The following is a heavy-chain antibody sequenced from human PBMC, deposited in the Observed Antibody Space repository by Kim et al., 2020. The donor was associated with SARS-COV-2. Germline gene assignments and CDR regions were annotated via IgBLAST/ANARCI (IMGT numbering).Heavy chain of an antibody. J-gene: IGHJ6*01. V-gene: IGHV3-21*06. D-gene: IGHD3-3*01. CDR2: ITGSSTVI. CDR3: ARFWSYYGFRGSPSGLDV. CDR1: GFAFGTYS. Sequence: GGSLRLSCAGSGFAFGTYSMNWVRQAPGKGLEWVSSITGSSTVIYYADSVRGRFTISRDNAKNSVFLQMNSLRADDTAIYYCARFWSYYGFRGSPSGLDVWGQGPTVTVPS.